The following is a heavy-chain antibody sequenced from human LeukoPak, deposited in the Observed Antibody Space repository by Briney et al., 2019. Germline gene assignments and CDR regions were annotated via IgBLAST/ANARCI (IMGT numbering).Heavy chain of an antibody. J-gene: IGHJ6*03. CDR3: AREGTDTIFGVKYYYYMDV. CDR2: ISAYDHRT. V-gene: IGHV1-18*01. Sequence: APVTVSCKASGYTFTTYGFNWVRQAPGQGLEWMGWISAYDHRTRYAQKFQGRVILTTDRSTNTAYMELRSLRSDDTAVYYCAREGTDTIFGVKYYYYMDVWGKGTSVTVSS. CDR1: GYTFTTYG. D-gene: IGHD3-3*01.